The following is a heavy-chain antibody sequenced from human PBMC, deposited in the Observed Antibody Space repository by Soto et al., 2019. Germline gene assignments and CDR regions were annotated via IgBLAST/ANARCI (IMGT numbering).Heavy chain of an antibody. CDR1: GLAFSTSW. Sequence: EVQLVESGGGLVQPGGSLRLSCGASGLAFSTSWMDWVRQAPGKGLEWVAELNPDGSVKTYVDAVRGRDTISRDNAKNSVYLQMNIQRCADTGIYYGARDPYFGAIDYWGRGTLVTVSP. V-gene: IGHV3-7*01. CDR2: LNPDGSVK. J-gene: IGHJ4*02. CDR3: ARDPYFGAIDY. D-gene: IGHD3-16*01.